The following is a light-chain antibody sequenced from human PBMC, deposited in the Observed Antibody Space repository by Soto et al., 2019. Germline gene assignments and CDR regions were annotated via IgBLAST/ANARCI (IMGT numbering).Light chain of an antibody. Sequence: DIQMTQSPSSLSASVGDRVTITCRASQAIRNDLAWYQQKPGRAPKRLIYGSSSLQRGVPSRFSGRGSGTEFTLTISSLQAEDVAVYYCQGPFTFGGGTKVEIK. CDR2: GSS. J-gene: IGKJ4*01. CDR3: QGPFT. CDR1: QAIRND. V-gene: IGKV1-17*01.